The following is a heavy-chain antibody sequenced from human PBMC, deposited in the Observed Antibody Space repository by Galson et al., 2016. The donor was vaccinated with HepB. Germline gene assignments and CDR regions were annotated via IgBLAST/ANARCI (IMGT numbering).Heavy chain of an antibody. D-gene: IGHD4/OR15-4a*01. V-gene: IGHV3-30-3*01. CDR2: ISDDGNNK. CDR3: VSQVYGDFGT. J-gene: IGHJ5*02. Sequence: SLRLSCAASGFPFSSYPMHWVRQTPGRGLEWVAVISDDGNNKYYRDSVRGRFTISRDNAKNSLYLQMNSLRADDTAVYYCVSQVYGDFGTWGQGTLFTVSS. CDR1: GFPFSSYP.